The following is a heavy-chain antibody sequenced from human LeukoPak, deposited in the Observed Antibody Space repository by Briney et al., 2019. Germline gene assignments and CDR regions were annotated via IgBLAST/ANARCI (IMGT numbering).Heavy chain of an antibody. CDR2: IIPIFGTA. J-gene: IGHJ6*03. V-gene: IGHV1-2*02. CDR3: ARGWNYQTSYYMDV. Sequence: ASVKVSCKASGYTFTGYYMHWVRQAPGQGLEWMGGIIPIFGTANYAQKFQGRVTMTRDTSISTAYMELSRLRSDDTAVYYCARGWNYQTSYYMDVWGKGTTVTVSS. CDR1: GYTFTGYY. D-gene: IGHD1-7*01.